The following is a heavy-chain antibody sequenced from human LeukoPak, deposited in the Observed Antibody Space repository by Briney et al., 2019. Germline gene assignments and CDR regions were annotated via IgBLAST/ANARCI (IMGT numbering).Heavy chain of an antibody. J-gene: IGHJ4*01. D-gene: IGHD2-8*01. Sequence: ASVKVSCKASGYTFTGHYMHWVRQAPGQRLEWMGWTNANGGGTNYAQKFQGRVTMTRDTSISTAYMELSSLRSDDTAVYYCARVSFNGYYSDYWGHGTLVTVSS. CDR3: ARVSFNGYYSDY. V-gene: IGHV1-2*02. CDR1: GYTFTGHY. CDR2: TNANGGGT.